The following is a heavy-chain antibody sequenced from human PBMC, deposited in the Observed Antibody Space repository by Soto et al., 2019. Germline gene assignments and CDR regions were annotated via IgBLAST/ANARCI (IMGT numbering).Heavy chain of an antibody. CDR3: ARPLEPVTTKDYYYYYGMDV. CDR1: GGTFSSYA. J-gene: IGHJ6*02. Sequence: QVQLVQSGAEVKKPGSSVKVSCKASGGTFSSYAISWVRQAPGQGLEWMGGIIPIFGTANYAQKFQGRVTITADESTSTAYMELSSLRSEDTAVYYCARPLEPVTTKDYYYYYGMDVWGQGTTVTVSS. D-gene: IGHD4-17*01. V-gene: IGHV1-69*01. CDR2: IIPIFGTA.